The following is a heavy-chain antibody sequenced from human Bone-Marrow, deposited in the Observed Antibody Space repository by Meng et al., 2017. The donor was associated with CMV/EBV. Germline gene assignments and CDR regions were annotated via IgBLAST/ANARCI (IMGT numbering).Heavy chain of an antibody. J-gene: IGHJ4*02. Sequence: GESLRTSCAASGFTFRHFAMAWVRQAPGKGLEWVSTISAAGSNTYYADSVKGRFAISRDNSKNSVYLQINSLRAEDTAIYYCARGNFGAFDYWGQGTLVTVSS. CDR2: ISAAGSNT. V-gene: IGHV3-23*01. CDR3: ARGNFGAFDY. D-gene: IGHD3-3*02. CDR1: GFTFRHFA.